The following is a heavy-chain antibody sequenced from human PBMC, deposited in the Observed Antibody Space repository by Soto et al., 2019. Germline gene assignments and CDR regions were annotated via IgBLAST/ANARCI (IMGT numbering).Heavy chain of an antibody. D-gene: IGHD5-18*01. Sequence: GXSVKFDCKTSGYSFTDYYTHWVRQAPGQGLEWMGWMNPKSGGAYFAQKFQGRVTLTRDTSIGTAYIEVNSLTSDDTAVYFCTRENIENSDGLYDAFDMWGQGLTVTVSS. CDR3: TRENIENSDGLYDAFDM. V-gene: IGHV1-2*02. J-gene: IGHJ3*02. CDR1: GYSFTDYY. CDR2: MNPKSGGA.